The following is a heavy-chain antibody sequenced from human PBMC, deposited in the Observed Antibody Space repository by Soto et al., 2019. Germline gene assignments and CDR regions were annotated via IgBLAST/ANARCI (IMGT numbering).Heavy chain of an antibody. Sequence: SETLSLTCTVSGGSISTYYWSWIRQPPGKGLEWIGYIYYNGRTNYNPSLESRVTISLDTSKSQFSLKLSSVSAADTAVYYCARDGSGYDFWSGPYFFDYRGPGTLVTVSS. CDR2: IYYNGRT. J-gene: IGHJ4*02. CDR1: GGSISTYY. V-gene: IGHV4-59*01. D-gene: IGHD3-3*01. CDR3: ARDGSGYDFWSGPYFFDY.